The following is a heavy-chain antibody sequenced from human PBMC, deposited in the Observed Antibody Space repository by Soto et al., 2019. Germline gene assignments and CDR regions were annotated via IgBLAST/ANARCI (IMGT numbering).Heavy chain of an antibody. J-gene: IGHJ4*02. V-gene: IGHV1-46*01. CDR1: GYIFTNYY. CDR2: INPTGGST. Sequence: VQGSCTAPGYIFTNYYIHWVRQAPGQGLGWMAIINPTGGSTNCAQEFQGRTTLTRETSTSTVYMALRSLSSEDTDVYNSARGFYSGDKWGQGTLVTVSS. D-gene: IGHD2-21*01. CDR3: ARGFYSGDK.